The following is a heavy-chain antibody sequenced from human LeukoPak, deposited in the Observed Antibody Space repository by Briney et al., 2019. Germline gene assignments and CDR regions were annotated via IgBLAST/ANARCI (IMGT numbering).Heavy chain of an antibody. CDR1: GITFSDYW. Sequence: PGGSLRLSCGASGITFSDYWMHWVRQAPGKGLVWVSRINSDGSSTIYADSVKGRFTISRGNAKNTVYLQMNSLRAEDTAVFYCATGLSQYYDLWGRGTLVTVSS. D-gene: IGHD2-8*02. CDR2: INSDGSST. CDR3: ATGLSQYYDL. V-gene: IGHV3-74*01. J-gene: IGHJ2*01.